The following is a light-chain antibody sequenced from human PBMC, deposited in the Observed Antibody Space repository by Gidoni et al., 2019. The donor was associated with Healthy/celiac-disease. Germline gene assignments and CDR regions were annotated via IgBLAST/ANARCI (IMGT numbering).Light chain of an antibody. J-gene: IGKJ4*01. Sequence: DIQMTQSPSSLSASVGDRVTITGQASQDITNYLNWYQQKPGKAPKLLIYDASNLQTGVPSRFSGSGSGTNFTFTISSLQQEDIATYYCQQYDILHPPTFGGGTKVEIK. CDR2: DAS. V-gene: IGKV1-33*01. CDR3: QQYDILHPPT. CDR1: QDITNY.